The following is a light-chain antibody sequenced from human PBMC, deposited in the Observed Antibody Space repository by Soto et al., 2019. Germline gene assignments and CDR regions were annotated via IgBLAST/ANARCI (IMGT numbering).Light chain of an antibody. CDR2: DVT. CDR3: SSYTTSNTRQIV. CDR1: RSDVGGYNY. J-gene: IGLJ1*01. Sequence: LSQPASVSGSPRQWITISCPGTRSDVGGYNYVSWDQHHPGKAPKLIIYDVTNRPSGVSNPFSGSKSGNTASPTISGLQPEDEADYYCSSYTTSNTRQIVCGTGTKVTVL. V-gene: IGLV2-14*03.